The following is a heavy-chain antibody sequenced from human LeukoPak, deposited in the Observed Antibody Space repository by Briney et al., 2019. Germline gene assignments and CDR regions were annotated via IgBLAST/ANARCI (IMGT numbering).Heavy chain of an antibody. Sequence: GGSLRLSCAASGFTFSTYSMNWVRQAPGKGLEWVSSISSSSSYIYYADSVKGRFTISRDNARNSLYLQMNSLRAEDTAVYYCARGGRSTYFDWSPDYWGQGTLVTVSS. D-gene: IGHD3-9*01. CDR3: ARGGRSTYFDWSPDY. CDR2: ISSSSSYI. J-gene: IGHJ4*02. V-gene: IGHV3-21*01. CDR1: GFTFSTYS.